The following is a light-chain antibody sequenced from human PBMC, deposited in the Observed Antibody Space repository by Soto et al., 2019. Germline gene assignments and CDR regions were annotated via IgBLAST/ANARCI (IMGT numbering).Light chain of an antibody. CDR1: KSISTY. Sequence: DIQMTQSPPPLSAAVGAVSPFPGRAGKSISTYLNWYLQKPGKAPVLRIYAASRLQSGVPSRFNGSGSGTDFTLTINSLQPEDFATYYCQHSYTTPRTFGQGTKLEIK. CDR2: AAS. J-gene: IGKJ2*01. CDR3: QHSYTTPRT. V-gene: IGKV1-39*01.